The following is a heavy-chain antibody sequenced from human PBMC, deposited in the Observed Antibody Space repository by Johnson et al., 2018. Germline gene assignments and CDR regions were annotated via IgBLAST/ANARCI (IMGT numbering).Heavy chain of an antibody. Sequence: VQLQESGGGVVQPGRSLRLSCVASGFTFSSNAMSWVRQAPGKGLQLVSTLGSDGSTSYSDSVRGRFTISRDNSKNTLYLQMNSLRVDDTAIYYCAKDLYNYFLDYWGQGTLVTVSS. CDR1: GFTFSSNA. CDR3: AKDLYNYFLDY. D-gene: IGHD5-24*01. CDR2: LGSDGST. V-gene: IGHV3-23*01. J-gene: IGHJ4*02.